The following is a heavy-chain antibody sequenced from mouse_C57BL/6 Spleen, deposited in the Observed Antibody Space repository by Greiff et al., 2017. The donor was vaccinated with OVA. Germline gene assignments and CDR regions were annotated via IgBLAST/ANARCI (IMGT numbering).Heavy chain of an antibody. J-gene: IGHJ1*03. CDR2: ISDGGSYT. V-gene: IGHV5-4*01. CDR1: GFTFSSYA. D-gene: IGHD1-1*01. CDR3: ARGGGSSSWYFDV. Sequence: EVQRVESGGGLVKPGGSLKLSCAASGFTFSSYAMSWVRQTPEKRLEWVATISDGGSYTYYPDNVKGRFTISRDNAKNNLYLQMSHLKSEDTAMYYCARGGGSSSWYFDVWGTGTTVTVSS.